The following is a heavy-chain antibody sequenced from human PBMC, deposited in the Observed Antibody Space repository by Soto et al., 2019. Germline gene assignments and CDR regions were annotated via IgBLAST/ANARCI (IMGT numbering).Heavy chain of an antibody. D-gene: IGHD3-16*02. CDR3: ARQKADVPAANNGYVWGSYQWYFDL. Sequence: QVQLQESGPGLVKPSQTLSLTCTVSGGSISSGGYYWSWIRQHPGEGLEWIGYIYYSGSTYYNPSLKSRVTISVDTSKNQFSLKLSSVTAADTAVYYCARQKADVPAANNGYVWGSYQWYFDLWGRGTLVTVSS. V-gene: IGHV4-31*03. CDR1: GGSISSGGYY. J-gene: IGHJ2*01. CDR2: IYYSGST.